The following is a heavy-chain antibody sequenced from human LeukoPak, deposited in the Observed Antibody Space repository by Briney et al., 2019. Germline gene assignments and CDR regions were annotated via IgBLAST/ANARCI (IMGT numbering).Heavy chain of an antibody. CDR3: AKAGGSINYYYYYGMDV. D-gene: IGHD1-26*01. J-gene: IGHJ6*02. CDR1: GFTFSSYA. V-gene: IGHV3-23*01. CDR2: ISGSGGST. Sequence: GSLRLSCAASGFTFSSYAMSWVRQAPGKGLEWVSAISGSGGSTYYADSVKGRFTISRDNSKNTLYLQMNSLRAEDTAVYYCAKAGGSINYYYYYGMDVWGQGTTVTVSS.